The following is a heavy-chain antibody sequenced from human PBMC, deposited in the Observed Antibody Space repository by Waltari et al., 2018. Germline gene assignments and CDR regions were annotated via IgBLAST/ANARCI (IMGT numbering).Heavy chain of an antibody. D-gene: IGHD1-26*01. CDR1: GYTFTNFA. Sequence: QVQLVQSESELKKPGASVKIACTASGYTFTNFAIDWLRQAPGQGLEWMGWISTATGNPTYARDFTGRFDFSLDTSVSTAYLQISSLKTEDTAVYFCARDRVVGATDWGYWGQGTLVTVSS. CDR3: ARDRVVGATDWGY. CDR2: ISTATGNP. J-gene: IGHJ4*02. V-gene: IGHV7-4-1*02.